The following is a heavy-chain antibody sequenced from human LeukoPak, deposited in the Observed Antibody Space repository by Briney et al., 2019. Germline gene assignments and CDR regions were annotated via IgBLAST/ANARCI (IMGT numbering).Heavy chain of an antibody. V-gene: IGHV3-15*01. Sequence: GGSLRLSCAASGFTFSNAWMTWVRQAPGRGLEWVGRIKRKTDGGTTDYAAPVKGRFTISRDDSKNTLYLQMNSLKTEGTALYYCTTDQRGYSGYYFDYWGQGTPVTVSS. D-gene: IGHD5-12*01. CDR3: TTDQRGYSGYYFDY. J-gene: IGHJ4*02. CDR2: IKRKTDGGTT. CDR1: GFTFSNAW.